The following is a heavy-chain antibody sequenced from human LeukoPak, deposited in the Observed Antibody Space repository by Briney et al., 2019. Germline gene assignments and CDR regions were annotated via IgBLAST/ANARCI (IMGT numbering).Heavy chain of an antibody. V-gene: IGHV3-23*01. CDR1: GFTFSGYA. CDR2: ISGSGGST. J-gene: IGHJ6*03. Sequence: PGGSLRLSCATSGFTFSGYAMSWVRQAPGKGLEWVPAISGSGGSTYYADSVKGRFTISRDNSKNTLYLQMNSLRAEDTAVYYCAKTGAGYYYMDVWGKGTTVTVSS. D-gene: IGHD7-27*01. CDR3: AKTGAGYYYMDV.